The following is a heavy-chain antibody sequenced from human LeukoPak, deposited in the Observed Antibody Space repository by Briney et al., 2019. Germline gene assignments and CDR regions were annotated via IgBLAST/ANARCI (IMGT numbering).Heavy chain of an antibody. CDR1: GYSFTSYW. CDR3: ARHSLEHRNQLLIDH. V-gene: IGHV5-51*01. J-gene: IGHJ4*02. Sequence: GESLKISCKGSGYSFTSYWIGWVRQMRGKGLEWMGIIYPGDSDTRYSPSFQGQVTISADQSISTAYLQWSSLKASDPAMYYCARHSLEHRNQLLIDHWGQGTLVTVS. D-gene: IGHD2-2*01. CDR2: IYPGDSDT.